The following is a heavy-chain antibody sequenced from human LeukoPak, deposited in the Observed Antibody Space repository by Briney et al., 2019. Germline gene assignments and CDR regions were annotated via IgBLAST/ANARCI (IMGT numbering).Heavy chain of an antibody. D-gene: IGHD5-18*01. CDR1: GFTFSSYS. CDR2: ISSSSSTI. Sequence: GGSLRLSCAASGFTFSSYSMNWGRQAPGKGLELVSYISSSSSTIYYADSVKSRFTISRDNAKNSLYLQMNSLRDQATAVYYCASKPSSGLIYYAMPVWGQGTTVTVSS. V-gene: IGHV3-48*02. CDR3: ASKPSSGLIYYAMPV. J-gene: IGHJ6*02.